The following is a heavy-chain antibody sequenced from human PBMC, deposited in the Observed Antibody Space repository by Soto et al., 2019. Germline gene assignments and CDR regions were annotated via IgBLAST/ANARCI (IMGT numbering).Heavy chain of an antibody. V-gene: IGHV1-18*01. J-gene: IGHJ5*02. CDR2: ISAYNGNT. CDR3: ARACRVVVAATLLEWFDP. D-gene: IGHD2-15*01. CDR1: GYTFTSYG. Sequence: QVQLVQSGAEVKKPGASVKVSCKASGYTFTSYGISWVRQAPGQGLEWMGWISAYNGNTNYAQKLHGRVTMTTDTSTSTAYMELRSLRSDDTAVYYCARACRVVVAATLLEWFDPWGQGTLVTVSS.